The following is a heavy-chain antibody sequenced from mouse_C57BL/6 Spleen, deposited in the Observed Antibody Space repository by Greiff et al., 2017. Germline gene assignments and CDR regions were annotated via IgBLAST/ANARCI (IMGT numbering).Heavy chain of an antibody. J-gene: IGHJ3*01. CDR2: LYPRDGST. Sequence: VKLMESGPELVKPGASVKLSCTASGYTFTRYDINWVKQRPGQGLEWIGWLYPRDGSTKYNEKFKGKATLTVDTSSSTAYMELHSLTSEDAAVYFCARWMDGPLAYWGQGTLVTVSA. V-gene: IGHV1-85*01. CDR1: GYTFTRYD. D-gene: IGHD1-2*01. CDR3: ARWMDGPLAY.